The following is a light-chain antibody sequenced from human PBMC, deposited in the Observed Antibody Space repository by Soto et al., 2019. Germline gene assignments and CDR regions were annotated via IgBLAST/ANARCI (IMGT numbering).Light chain of an antibody. CDR3: QSYDSSLSGWV. Sequence: QAVVTQPPSASGTPGQRVTISCSGSSSNVGGNPVNWYQHVPTTAPKLLIYTNTQRPSGVPDRFSGSKSGTSASLAISGLQSEDEADYYCQSYDSSLSGWVFGGGTKLTVL. J-gene: IGLJ3*02. V-gene: IGLV1-44*01. CDR1: SSNVGGNP. CDR2: TNT.